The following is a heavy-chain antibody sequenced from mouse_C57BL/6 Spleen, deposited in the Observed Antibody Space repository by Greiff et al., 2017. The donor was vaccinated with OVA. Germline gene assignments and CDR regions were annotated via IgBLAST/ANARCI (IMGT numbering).Heavy chain of an antibody. J-gene: IGHJ2*01. CDR1: GYSFTDYN. V-gene: IGHV1-39*01. CDR2: INPNYGTT. D-gene: IGHD3-2*02. CDR3: ARYSSGYLYFDY. Sequence: EVHLVESGPELVKPGASVKISCKASGYSFTDYNMNWVKQSNGKSLEWIGVINPNYGTTSYNQKFKGKATLTVDQSSSTAYMQLNSLTSEDSAIYYCARYSSGYLYFDYWGQGTTLTVSS.